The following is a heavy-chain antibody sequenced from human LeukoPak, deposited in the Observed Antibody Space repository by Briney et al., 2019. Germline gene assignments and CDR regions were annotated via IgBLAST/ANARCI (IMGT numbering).Heavy chain of an antibody. J-gene: IGHJ6*02. CDR2: ISSSSSTI. Sequence: GESLRLSCAASGFTFSSYGMIWVRQAPGKGLEWVSDISSSSSTIYYADSVKGRFTISRDNAKNSLYLQMNSLRDEDTAVYYCARPEGYYYGMDVWGQGTTVTVSS. CDR1: GFTFSSYG. CDR3: ARPEGYYYGMDV. V-gene: IGHV3-48*02.